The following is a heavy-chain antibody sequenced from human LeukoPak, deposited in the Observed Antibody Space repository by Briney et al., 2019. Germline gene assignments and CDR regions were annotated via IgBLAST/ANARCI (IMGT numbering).Heavy chain of an antibody. Sequence: ASVTVSCKASGYTFTSYGISWVRQAPGQGLEWMGWISAYNGNTNYAQKLQGRVTMTTDTSTSTAYMELRSLRSDDTAVYYCARDARITMVRGVIYWFDPWGQGTLVTVSS. V-gene: IGHV1-18*01. CDR2: ISAYNGNT. CDR3: ARDARITMVRGVIYWFDP. CDR1: GYTFTSYG. D-gene: IGHD3-10*01. J-gene: IGHJ5*02.